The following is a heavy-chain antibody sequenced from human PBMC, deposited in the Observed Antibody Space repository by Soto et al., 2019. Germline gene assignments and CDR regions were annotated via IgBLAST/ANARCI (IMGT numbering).Heavy chain of an antibody. CDR3: ARAVLGDYDYIWGSDDYYYYMDV. Sequence: SETLSLTCAVYGGSFSGYYWSWIRQPPGKGLEWIGEINHSGSTNYNPSLKSRVTISVDTSKNQFSLKLSSVTAADTAVYYCARAVLGDYDYIWGSDDYYYYMDVWGKGTTVTVSS. CDR2: INHSGST. D-gene: IGHD3-16*01. V-gene: IGHV4-34*01. CDR1: GGSFSGYY. J-gene: IGHJ6*03.